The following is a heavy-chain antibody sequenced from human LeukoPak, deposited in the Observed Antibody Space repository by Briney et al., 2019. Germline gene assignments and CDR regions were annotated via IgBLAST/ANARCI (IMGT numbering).Heavy chain of an antibody. V-gene: IGHV1-18*01. J-gene: IGHJ3*02. CDR2: ISAYNGNT. CDR3: ARGVVPAAISARNAFDI. D-gene: IGHD2-2*02. CDR1: GYTSTSYG. Sequence: ASVKVSCKASGYTSTSYGISWVRQAPGQGLEWMGWISAYNGNTNYAQKLQGRVTMTTDTSTSTAYMELRSLRSDDTAVYYCARGVVPAAISARNAFDIWGQGTMVTVSS.